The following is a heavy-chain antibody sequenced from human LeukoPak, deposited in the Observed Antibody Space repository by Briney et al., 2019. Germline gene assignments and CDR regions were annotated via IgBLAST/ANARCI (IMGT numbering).Heavy chain of an antibody. V-gene: IGHV4-31*11. Sequence: SETLSLTCAVYGGSFSGYYWSWIRQHPGKGLEWIGYIYYSGSTYYNPSLKSRVTISVDTSKNQFSLKLSSVTAADTAVYYCARVTIFGVVTPNVYFNYWGQGTLVTVSS. D-gene: IGHD3-3*01. J-gene: IGHJ4*02. CDR1: GGSFSGYY. CDR3: ARVTIFGVVTPNVYFNY. CDR2: IYYSGST.